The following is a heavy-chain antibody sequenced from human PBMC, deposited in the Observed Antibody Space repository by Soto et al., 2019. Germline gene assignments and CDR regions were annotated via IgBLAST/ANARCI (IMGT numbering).Heavy chain of an antibody. CDR2: MYYSAMP. V-gene: IGHV4-30-4*01. CDR3: ARGAAILYYYFDY. J-gene: IGHJ4*02. CDR1: GGSIGSGNYY. Sequence: PSETLSLTCTVSGGSIGSGNYYWSWLRQPPGKGLEWIGYMYYSAMPYYNPSLKSRVTISVDTSKNQFSLNMTSVTGADTAVYYCARGAAILYYYFDYWGQGTLVTVSS. D-gene: IGHD2-2*02.